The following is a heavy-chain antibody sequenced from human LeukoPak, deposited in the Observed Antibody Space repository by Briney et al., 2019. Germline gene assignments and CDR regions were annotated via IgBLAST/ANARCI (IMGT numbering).Heavy chain of an antibody. Sequence: GGSLRLSCAASGFTFSNAGMSWVRQAPGKGLEWVGRIKSKTDGGTTDYAAPVKGRFTISRDDSKNTLYLQMNSLKTEDTAVYYCTRYSYGLYYFDYWGQGTLVTVSS. V-gene: IGHV3-15*01. CDR3: TRYSYGLYYFDY. CDR2: IKSKTDGGTT. J-gene: IGHJ4*02. D-gene: IGHD5-18*01. CDR1: GFTFSNAG.